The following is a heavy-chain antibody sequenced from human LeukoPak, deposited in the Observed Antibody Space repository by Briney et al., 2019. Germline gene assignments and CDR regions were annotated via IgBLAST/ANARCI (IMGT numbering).Heavy chain of an antibody. J-gene: IGHJ4*02. CDR2: IWYDGSNK. CDR3: ARDVVLDGAVDY. D-gene: IGHD1-1*01. Sequence: GGSLRLSCAASGFTVSNAWMSWVRQAPGKGLEWVAVIWYDGSNKYYADSVKGRFTISRDNSKNTLHLQMNSLRAEDTAVYYCARDVVLDGAVDYWGQGTLVTVSS. CDR1: GFTVSNAW. V-gene: IGHV3-33*08.